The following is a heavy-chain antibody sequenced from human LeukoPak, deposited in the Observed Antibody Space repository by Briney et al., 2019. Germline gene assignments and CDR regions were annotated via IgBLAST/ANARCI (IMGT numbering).Heavy chain of an antibody. CDR2: IYYSGST. CDR3: ASVSIKYKAFDI. CDR1: GGSISSSSYY. V-gene: IGHV4-39*01. D-gene: IGHD1-1*01. Sequence: SETLSLTCTVSGGSISSSSYYWGWIRQPPGKGLEWIGSIYYSGSTYYNPSLKSRVTISVDTSKNQFSLKLSSVTAADTAMYYCASVSIKYKAFDIWGQGTMVTVSS. J-gene: IGHJ3*02.